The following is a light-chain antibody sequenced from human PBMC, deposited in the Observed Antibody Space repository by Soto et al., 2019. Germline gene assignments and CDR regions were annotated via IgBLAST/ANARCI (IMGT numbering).Light chain of an antibody. V-gene: IGKV3-20*01. J-gene: IGKJ1*01. Sequence: EFVLTQSPGTLSLSPGERATLSCRASQTVRNNYLAWYQQKPGQAPRLLIYDASSRATGIPDRFSGGGSGTDFTLTISRLEPEDFAVYYCHQYSSSRRTFGQGTKVDIK. CDR2: DAS. CDR1: QTVRNNY. CDR3: HQYSSSRRT.